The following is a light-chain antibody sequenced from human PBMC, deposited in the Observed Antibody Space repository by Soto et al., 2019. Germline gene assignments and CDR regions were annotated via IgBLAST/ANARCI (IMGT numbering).Light chain of an antibody. Sequence: EIVLTQSPGTLSLSPGERATLSCRASQSVYSSYLAWYQHKPGQTPRLLIYDTSTRATGVPARFSGSRSGPEFTLTINSLQSEDFAIYYCQPYNNWPLTFGGGTKVDIK. CDR3: QPYNNWPLT. V-gene: IGKV3-15*01. J-gene: IGKJ4*01. CDR2: DTS. CDR1: QSVYSSY.